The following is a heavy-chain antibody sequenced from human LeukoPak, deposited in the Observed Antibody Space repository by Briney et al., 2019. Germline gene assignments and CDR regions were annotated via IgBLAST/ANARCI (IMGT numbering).Heavy chain of an antibody. CDR3: AKDLDVVSSSSWYFDY. J-gene: IGHJ4*02. CDR2: ISYDGSNK. D-gene: IGHD6-13*01. Sequence: GGSLRLSCAASGFTFSSYGMPWVRQAPGKGLEWVAVISYDGSNKYYADSVKGRFTISRDNSKNTLYLQMNSLRAEDTAVYYCAKDLDVVSSSSWYFDYWGQGTLVTVSS. V-gene: IGHV3-30*18. CDR1: GFTFSSYG.